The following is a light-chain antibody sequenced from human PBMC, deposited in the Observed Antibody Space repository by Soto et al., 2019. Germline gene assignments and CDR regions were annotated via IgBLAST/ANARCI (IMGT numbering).Light chain of an antibody. Sequence: DIQMTQSPSSLSASVGDRVTITCRASQTISSYLNWYQQKPGKAPKVLIYAASSLQSGVPARLSGSGSGTDFTLTISSLQPEDFATYYCQQSYSTPRTFGQGTKVDIK. CDR2: AAS. CDR1: QTISSY. V-gene: IGKV1-39*01. CDR3: QQSYSTPRT. J-gene: IGKJ1*01.